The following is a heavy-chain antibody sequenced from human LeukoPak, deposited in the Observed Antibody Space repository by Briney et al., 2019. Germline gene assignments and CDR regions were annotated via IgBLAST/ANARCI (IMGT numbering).Heavy chain of an antibody. CDR3: ASDVRPGYFFYYGLGV. CDR2: ISSNGDNI. J-gene: IGHJ6*02. CDR1: GFTFSNYA. V-gene: IGHV3-23*01. Sequence: PGGSLRLSCAASGFTFSNYAMSWVRQAPGKGLEWVSAISSNGDNIYYADSVKGRFTISRDNSKNTLYLQINSLRAEDTALYFCASDVRPGYFFYYGLGVWGRGATVTVSS.